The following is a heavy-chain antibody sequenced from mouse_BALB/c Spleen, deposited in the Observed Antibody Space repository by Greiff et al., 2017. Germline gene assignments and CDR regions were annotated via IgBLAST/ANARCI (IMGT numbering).Heavy chain of an antibody. Sequence: LQQPGSELVRPGASVKLSCKASGYTFTSYWMHWVKQRPGQGLEWIGNIYPGSGSTNYDEKFKSKATLTVDTSSSTAYMQLSSLTSEDSAVYYCTIYGSSYFYYAMDYWGQGTSVTVSS. CDR1: GYTFTSYW. CDR3: TIYGSSYFYYAMDY. D-gene: IGHD1-1*01. V-gene: IGHV1S22*01. CDR2: IYPGSGST. J-gene: IGHJ4*01.